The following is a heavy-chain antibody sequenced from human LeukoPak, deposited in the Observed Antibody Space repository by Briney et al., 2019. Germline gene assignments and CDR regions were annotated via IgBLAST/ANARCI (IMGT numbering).Heavy chain of an antibody. CDR3: ARGIAVAVNWFDP. J-gene: IGHJ5*02. Sequence: SETLSLTCTVSGGSISSYSWSWIRQPAGKGLEWIWRIYTSGSTNYNPSLKSRVTMSVDTSKNQFSLKLSSVTAADTAVYYCARGIAVAVNWFDPWGQGTLVTVSS. CDR1: GGSISSYS. CDR2: IYTSGST. V-gene: IGHV4-4*07. D-gene: IGHD6-19*01.